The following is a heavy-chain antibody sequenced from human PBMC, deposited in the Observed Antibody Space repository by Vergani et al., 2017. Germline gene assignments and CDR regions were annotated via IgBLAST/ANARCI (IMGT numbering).Heavy chain of an antibody. Sequence: QVQLVQSGAEVKKPGASVRVSCKGYGYFFSGYFMHWVRQAPGQGLEWMGWINSKSGATNSAQKFQGKVTLTRDTTISTAYMELSSLTSVDPAVYYCAATVVVDAFDVWAQGRMVTVSP. J-gene: IGHJ3*01. CDR3: AATVVVDAFDV. D-gene: IGHD2-15*01. CDR2: INSKSGAT. V-gene: IGHV1-2*02. CDR1: GYFFSGYF.